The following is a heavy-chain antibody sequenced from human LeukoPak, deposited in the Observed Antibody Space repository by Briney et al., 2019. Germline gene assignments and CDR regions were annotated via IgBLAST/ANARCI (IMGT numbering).Heavy chain of an antibody. CDR2: IYHTGIT. CDR3: AGLYNYYFDY. J-gene: IGHJ4*02. D-gene: IGHD5-24*01. V-gene: IGHV4-30-4*01. CDR1: GASISSAGYY. Sequence: SETPSLTCTVSGASISSAGYYWSWIRQPPGKGLEWIGYIYHTGITYYNPSLKSRVTISVDTSKNQFSLKLSSVPAADTAVYYCAGLYNYYFDYWGQGALVTVSS.